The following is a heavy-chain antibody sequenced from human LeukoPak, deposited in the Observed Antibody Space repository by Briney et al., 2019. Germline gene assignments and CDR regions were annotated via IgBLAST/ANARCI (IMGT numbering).Heavy chain of an antibody. CDR2: INWNVGSR. V-gene: IGHV3-20*04. CDR1: GFTFDDYG. CDR3: ARWGVHYDFWSGY. Sequence: PGGPLRLSCAASGFTFDDYGMSWVRQAPGKGLEWACGINWNVGSRDYADSVKGRFTISSDNAKNSLYLQMNSVRAEDTALYYCARWGVHYDFWSGYWGQGTLVTVSS. J-gene: IGHJ4*02. D-gene: IGHD3-3*01.